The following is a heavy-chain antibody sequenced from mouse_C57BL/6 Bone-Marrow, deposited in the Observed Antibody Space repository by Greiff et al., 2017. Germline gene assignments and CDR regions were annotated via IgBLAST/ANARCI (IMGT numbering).Heavy chain of an antibody. D-gene: IGHD1-1*01. CDR3: ATPYYYGSSYQFAY. CDR2: IYPRSGNT. CDR1: GYTFTSYG. V-gene: IGHV1-81*01. J-gene: IGHJ3*01. Sequence: QVQLQQSGAELARPGASVKLSCKASGYTFTSYGISWVKQRTGQGLEWIGEIYPRSGNTYYNEKFKGKATLTADKSSSTAYMELGSLTSEDSAVYFCATPYYYGSSYQFAYWGQGTLVTVSA.